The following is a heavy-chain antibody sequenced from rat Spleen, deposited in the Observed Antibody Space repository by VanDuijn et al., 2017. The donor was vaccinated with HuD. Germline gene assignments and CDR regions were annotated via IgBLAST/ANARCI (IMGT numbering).Heavy chain of an antibody. CDR2: IIYDGSST. CDR1: GFTFRDYY. CDR3: ARGGAVWYFDF. V-gene: IGHV5-17*01. D-gene: IGHD4-3*01. Sequence: EVQLVESDGGLVQPGRSLKLSCAASGFTFRDYYMAWVRQAPTKGLEWVATIIYDGSSTYYRDSVKGRFTISRDNAKSTLYLQMDSLRSEDTATYYWARGGAVWYFDFWGPGTMVTVSS. J-gene: IGHJ1*01.